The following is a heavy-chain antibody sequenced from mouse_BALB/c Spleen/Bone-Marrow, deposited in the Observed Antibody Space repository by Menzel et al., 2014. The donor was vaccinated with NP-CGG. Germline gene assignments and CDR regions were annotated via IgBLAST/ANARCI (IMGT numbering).Heavy chain of an antibody. CDR2: INPSTGYT. J-gene: IGHJ3*01. D-gene: IGHD2-4*01. CDR1: GYTFTSYW. CDR3: ARYPYYDYDGFAY. V-gene: IGHV1-7*01. Sequence: QVQLKQSGAELAKPGASVKMSCKASGYTFTSYWMHWVKQRPGQGLEWIGYINPSTGYTGYNQKFKDKATLTADKSSSTAYMQLSSLTSEDSAVYYCARYPYYDYDGFAYWGQGTLVTVSA.